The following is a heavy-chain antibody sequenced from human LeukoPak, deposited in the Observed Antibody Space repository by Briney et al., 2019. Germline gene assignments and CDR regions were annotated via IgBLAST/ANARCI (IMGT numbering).Heavy chain of an antibody. CDR2: IYYSGST. CDR3: ARHAGYSYGYFDY. Sequence: SETLSLTCTVSGGSISSYYWSWIRQPPVKGLEWIGYIYYSGSTNYNPSLKSRVTISVDTSKNQFSLKLSSVTAADTAVYYCARHAGYSYGYFDYWGQGTLVTVSS. D-gene: IGHD5-18*01. V-gene: IGHV4-59*08. J-gene: IGHJ4*02. CDR1: GGSISSYY.